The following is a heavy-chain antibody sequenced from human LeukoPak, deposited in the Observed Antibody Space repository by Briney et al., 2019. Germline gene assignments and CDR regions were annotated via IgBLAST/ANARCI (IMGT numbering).Heavy chain of an antibody. D-gene: IGHD3-10*01. Sequence: GGSLRLSCAASGFTFSSYAMHWVRQAPGKGLEYVSAISSNGGSTYYANSVKGRFTISRDNSKNTLCLQMGSLRAEDMAVYYCARGVSHYYYMDVWGKGTTVTVSS. CDR3: ARGVSHYYYMDV. CDR1: GFTFSSYA. CDR2: ISSNGGST. J-gene: IGHJ6*03. V-gene: IGHV3-64*01.